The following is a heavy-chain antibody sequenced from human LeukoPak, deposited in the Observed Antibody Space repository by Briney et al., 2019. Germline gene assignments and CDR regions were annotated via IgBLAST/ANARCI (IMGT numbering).Heavy chain of an antibody. CDR2: IYHSGST. Sequence: SETLSLTCAVSGGSISSSNWWSWVGQPPEKGLEWIGEIYHSGSTNYNPSLKSRVTISVDKSKNQFSLKLSSVTAADTAVYYCARVSPKYSYGIYYYYMDVWGKGTTVTVSS. CDR3: ARVSPKYSYGIYYYYMDV. D-gene: IGHD5-18*01. V-gene: IGHV4-4*02. CDR1: GGSISSSNW. J-gene: IGHJ6*03.